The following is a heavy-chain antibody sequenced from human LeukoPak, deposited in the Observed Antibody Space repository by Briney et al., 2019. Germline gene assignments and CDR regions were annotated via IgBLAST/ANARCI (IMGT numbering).Heavy chain of an antibody. Sequence: GASVKVSCKASGGTFSSYAISWVRQAPGQGLEWMGRIIPILGIANYAQKFQGRVTITADKSTSTAYMELSSLRSEDTAVYYCASGRVGATGYFDYWGQGTLVTVSS. CDR3: ASGRVGATGYFDY. J-gene: IGHJ4*02. V-gene: IGHV1-69*04. D-gene: IGHD1-26*01. CDR2: IIPILGIA. CDR1: GGTFSSYA.